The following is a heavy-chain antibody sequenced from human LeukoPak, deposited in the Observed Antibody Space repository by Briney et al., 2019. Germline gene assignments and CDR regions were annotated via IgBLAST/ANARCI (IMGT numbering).Heavy chain of an antibody. D-gene: IGHD5-18*01. V-gene: IGHV4-34*01. Sequence: SETLSLACAVYGGSFSAYYWSWIRQPPGKGLEWIGEINHSGSTNYNPSLKSRVTISIDTSKNQFSLNLSSVTAADTAVYYCARVPDTAMVDFDYWDQGTLVTVSS. CDR3: ARVPDTAMVDFDY. J-gene: IGHJ4*02. CDR1: GGSFSAYY. CDR2: INHSGST.